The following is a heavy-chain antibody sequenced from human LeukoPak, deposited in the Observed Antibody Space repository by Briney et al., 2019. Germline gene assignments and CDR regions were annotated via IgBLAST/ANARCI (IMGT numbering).Heavy chain of an antibody. J-gene: IGHJ4*02. CDR2: IYPGDSDT. Sequence: GESLQISCQGSGYSFTSYWIGWVRQMPGKGLEWMGIIYPGDSDTRYSPSFQGQVTISADKSISTAYLQWSSLKASDTAMYYCARLGVGATTWPHCFDYWGQGTLVTVSS. CDR1: GYSFTSYW. V-gene: IGHV5-51*01. D-gene: IGHD1-26*01. CDR3: ARLGVGATTWPHCFDY.